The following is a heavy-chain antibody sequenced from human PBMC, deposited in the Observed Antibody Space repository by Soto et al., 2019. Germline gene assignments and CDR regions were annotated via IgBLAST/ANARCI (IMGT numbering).Heavy chain of an antibody. CDR1: GGTFSSYA. Sequence: QVQLVQSGAEVKKPGSSVKVSCKASGGTFSSYAISWVRQTPGQGLEWMGGIIPIFGTANYAQKFQGRVTITADESTSTAYMELSSLRSEDTAVYYCARDKAPFKQWLVAFGAYGMDVWGQGTTVTVSS. V-gene: IGHV1-69*01. CDR2: IIPIFGTA. CDR3: ARDKAPFKQWLVAFGAYGMDV. D-gene: IGHD6-19*01. J-gene: IGHJ6*02.